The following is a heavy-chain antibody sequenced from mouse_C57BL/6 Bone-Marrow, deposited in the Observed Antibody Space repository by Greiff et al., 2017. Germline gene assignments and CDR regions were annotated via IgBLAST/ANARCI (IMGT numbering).Heavy chain of an antibody. CDR1: GFSLTSYA. D-gene: IGHD2-1*01. CDR2: IWTGGGT. Sequence: VQRVESGPGLVAPSQSLSITCTVSGFSLTSYAISWVRQPPGKGLEWLGVIWTGGGTNYNSALKSRLSISKDNSKSQVFLKMNSLQTDDTAGYYCARESGGNLAWFAYWGQGTLVTVSA. CDR3: ARESGGNLAWFAY. J-gene: IGHJ3*01. V-gene: IGHV2-9-1*01.